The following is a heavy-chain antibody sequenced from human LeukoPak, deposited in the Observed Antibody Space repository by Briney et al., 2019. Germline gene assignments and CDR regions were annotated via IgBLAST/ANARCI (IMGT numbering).Heavy chain of an antibody. CDR1: GGSFSGYY. V-gene: IGHV4-34*01. CDR2: INHSGST. D-gene: IGHD3-22*01. J-gene: IGHJ4*02. Sequence: SETLSLTCAVYGGSFSGYYWSWIRQPPGKGLEWIGEINHSGSTNYNPSLKSRVTISVDTSKNQFSLKLSSVTAADTAVYYCARGPHFRYDSSGYYFDYWGQGTLVTVSS. CDR3: ARGPHFRYDSSGYYFDY.